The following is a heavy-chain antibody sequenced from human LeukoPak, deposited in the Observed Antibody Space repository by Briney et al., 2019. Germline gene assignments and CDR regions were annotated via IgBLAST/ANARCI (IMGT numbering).Heavy chain of an antibody. CDR2: IRSKAYGGTT. V-gene: IGHV3-49*04. J-gene: IGHJ6*02. CDR1: GFTFGDYA. CDR3: TRVGLTIRDYYYYGMDV. D-gene: IGHD4/OR15-4a*01. Sequence: GGSLRLSCTASGFTFGDYAMSWVRQAPGKGLEWVGFIRSKAYGGTTEYAASVKGRFTISRVDSKSIAYLQMNRLKTEDTAVYYCTRVGLTIRDYYYYGMDVWGQGTTVTVSS.